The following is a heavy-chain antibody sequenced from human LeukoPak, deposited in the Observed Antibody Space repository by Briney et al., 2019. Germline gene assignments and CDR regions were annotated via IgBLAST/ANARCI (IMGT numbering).Heavy chain of an antibody. D-gene: IGHD6-6*01. CDR3: ARVNIAARGYYFDY. J-gene: IGHJ4*02. V-gene: IGHV4-34*01. Sequence: GSLRLSCAASGFTFSSYAMHWVRQPPGKGLEWIGEINHSGSTNYNPSLKSRVTISVDTSKNQFSLKLSSVTAADTAVYYCARVNIAARGYYFDYWGQGTLVTVSS. CDR2: INHSGST. CDR1: GFTFSSYA.